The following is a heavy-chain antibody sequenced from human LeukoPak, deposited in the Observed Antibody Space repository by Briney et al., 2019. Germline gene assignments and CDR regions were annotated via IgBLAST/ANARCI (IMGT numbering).Heavy chain of an antibody. V-gene: IGHV3-30*02. Sequence: GGSLRLSCAASGFTFSAFGMHWVRQAPGKGLEWVAFIPNDGSNEFYADSVKGRFTISRDNSKNTLFLQMNSLRTEDTSVYYCATIYSFMDYWGQGALVTVSS. CDR1: GFTFSAFG. D-gene: IGHD4-11*01. CDR2: IPNDGSNE. CDR3: ATIYSFMDY. J-gene: IGHJ4*02.